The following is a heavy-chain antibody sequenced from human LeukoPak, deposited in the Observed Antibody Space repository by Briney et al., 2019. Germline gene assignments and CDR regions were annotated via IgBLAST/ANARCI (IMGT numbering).Heavy chain of an antibody. V-gene: IGHV4-34*01. CDR2: INHSGST. CDR3: AGHVSAAAGGR. J-gene: IGHJ4*02. D-gene: IGHD6-13*01. Sequence: SETLSLTCAVYGGSFSGYYWSWIRQPPGKGLEWIGEINHSGSTNYNPSLKSRVTISLDTSKNQFSLKLNSMTAADTAVYYCAGHVSAAAGGRWGQGTLVTVSS. CDR1: GGSFSGYY.